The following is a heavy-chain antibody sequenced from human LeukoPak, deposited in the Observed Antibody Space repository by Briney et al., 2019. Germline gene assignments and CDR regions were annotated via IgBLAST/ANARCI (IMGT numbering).Heavy chain of an antibody. CDR1: GFSLSTTRMGGGGVG. CDR2: IYWNDDK. Sequence: ESGPTLVKPTQTLRLTCTFSGFSLSTTRMGGGGVGVGWIRQPPGKALEWLALIYWNDDKRYSPSLESRLTITKDTSKDQVVLTMTNMDPVDTATYFCGHLHYYDSRGFFDYWGQGTLVTVSS. J-gene: IGHJ4*02. CDR3: GHLHYYDSRGFFDY. V-gene: IGHV2-5*01. D-gene: IGHD3-22*01.